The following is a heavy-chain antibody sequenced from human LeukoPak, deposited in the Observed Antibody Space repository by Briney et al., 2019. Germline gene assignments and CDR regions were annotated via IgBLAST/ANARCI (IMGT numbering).Heavy chain of an antibody. CDR2: CGTDSAT. CDR1: GFTFSASA. Sequence: PGGSLRLSCAASGFTFSASALSWVRQAPGKGLEWVSTCGTDSATYYADSVRGRFTISRDNSRHTLYLQMTGLRAEDTAVYYCAKEYRGYEVIDYWGQGTLVTVSS. J-gene: IGHJ4*02. D-gene: IGHD5-12*01. V-gene: IGHV3-23*01. CDR3: AKEYRGYEVIDY.